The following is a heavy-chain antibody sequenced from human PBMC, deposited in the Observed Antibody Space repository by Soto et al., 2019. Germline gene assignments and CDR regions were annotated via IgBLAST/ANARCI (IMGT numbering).Heavy chain of an antibody. CDR1: GFTFSSYV. V-gene: IGHV3-7*03. J-gene: IGHJ3*01. D-gene: IGHD2-15*01. CDR2: INQDGSEK. Sequence: GGSLRLSCAASGFTFSSYVMSWVRQAPGKGLEWVANINQDGSEKYYVDSVRGRFTISRDNAKNSVYLQMNSLRAEDTAVYYCARGSGAATGWGPGTMLTV. CDR3: ARGSGAATG.